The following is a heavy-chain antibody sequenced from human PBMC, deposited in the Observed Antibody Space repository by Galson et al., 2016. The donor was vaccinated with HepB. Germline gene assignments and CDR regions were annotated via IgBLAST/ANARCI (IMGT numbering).Heavy chain of an antibody. V-gene: IGHV4-59*01. CDR1: GGSISSYY. J-gene: IGHJ3*02. D-gene: IGHD1-14*01. CDR2: IYYTGST. CDR3: ARFRTGDAFDI. Sequence: ETLSLTCTVSGGSISSYYWSWIRRPPGKGLEWIGYIYYTGSTNYNPSLKSRVTISVDTSKNQFSLKLTSVTAADTAVYYCARFRTGDAFDIWGQGTMVTVSS.